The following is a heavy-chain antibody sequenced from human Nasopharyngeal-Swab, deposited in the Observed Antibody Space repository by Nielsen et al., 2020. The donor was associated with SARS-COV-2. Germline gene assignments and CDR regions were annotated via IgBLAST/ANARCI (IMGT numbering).Heavy chain of an antibody. Sequence: GESLKISCAASGFIFSTYDIYWVRQAPGKGLEWVSSISSSSGYIYYADSVKGRSTISRDNARNSLFLQMNSLRAEDTAVYYCARVSVAGQEYFHHWGQGTLVTVSS. CDR2: ISSSSGYI. CDR1: GFIFSTYD. V-gene: IGHV3-21*01. CDR3: ARVSVAGQEYFHH. D-gene: IGHD6-19*01. J-gene: IGHJ1*01.